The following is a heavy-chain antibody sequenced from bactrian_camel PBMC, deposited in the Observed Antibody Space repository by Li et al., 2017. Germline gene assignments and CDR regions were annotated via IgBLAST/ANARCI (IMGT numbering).Heavy chain of an antibody. CDR2: ISRDGASS. CDR1: GFTFDDSS. V-gene: IGHV3-1*01. J-gene: IGHJ4*01. D-gene: IGHD8*01. Sequence: DVQLVESGGGSVQAGGSLRLSCTASGFTFDDSSRGWYRQAPGKGLEWVVSISRDGASSVYADSVRGRFTISRDNAKNMLYLQLDSLETEDTAMYYCARGGFNWAFGNCGQGTQVTVS. CDR3: ARGGFNWAFGN.